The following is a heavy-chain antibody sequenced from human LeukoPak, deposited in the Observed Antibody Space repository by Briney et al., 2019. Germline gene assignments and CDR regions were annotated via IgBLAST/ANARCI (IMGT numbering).Heavy chain of an antibody. CDR3: ARDTREYSYGLFDY. D-gene: IGHD5-18*01. Sequence: GGSLRLSCAASGFTFSSYSMNWVRQAPGKGLEWVSSISSSSSYIYYADSVKGRFTISRDNAKNSLYLQMNSLRAEDTAVYYCARDTREYSYGLFDYWGQGTLVTVSS. CDR1: GFTFSSYS. V-gene: IGHV3-21*01. CDR2: ISSSSSYI. J-gene: IGHJ4*02.